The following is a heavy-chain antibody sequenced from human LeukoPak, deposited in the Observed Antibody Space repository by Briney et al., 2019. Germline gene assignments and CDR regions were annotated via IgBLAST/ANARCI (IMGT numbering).Heavy chain of an antibody. Sequence: SETLSLTCAVYGGSFSGYYRSWIRQPPGKGLEWIGEINHSGSTNYNPSLKSRVTISVDTSKSQFSLKLSSVTAADTAVYYCASVIAAAGKDYYFDYWGQGTLVTVSS. CDR3: ASVIAAAGKDYYFDY. CDR1: GGSFSGYY. J-gene: IGHJ4*02. CDR2: INHSGST. V-gene: IGHV4-34*01. D-gene: IGHD6-13*01.